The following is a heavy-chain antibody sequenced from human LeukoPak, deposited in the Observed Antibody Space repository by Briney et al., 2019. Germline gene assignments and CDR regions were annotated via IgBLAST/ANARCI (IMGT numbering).Heavy chain of an antibody. J-gene: IGHJ4*02. Sequence: PSETLSLTCTVSGGSISSYYWSWIRQPPGKGLEWIGYIYYSGSTKYNPSLNSRVTISVDTSKNQFSLKVSSVTAADTAVYYCATRRIAVAAPFDFWGQGTLVTVSS. D-gene: IGHD6-19*01. CDR3: ATRRIAVAAPFDF. V-gene: IGHV4-59*01. CDR1: GGSISSYY. CDR2: IYYSGST.